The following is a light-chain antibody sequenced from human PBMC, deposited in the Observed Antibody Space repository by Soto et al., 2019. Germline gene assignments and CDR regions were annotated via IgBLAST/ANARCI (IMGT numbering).Light chain of an antibody. CDR1: QSISTW. J-gene: IGKJ1*01. Sequence: DIQMTQSPSTLSASVGDRVTITCRASQSISTWLAWYQQKPGKAPKLLIYKASSLESGVPSRFSGSGSGTEFTLTISSLQLDDFATYYCQQYSNYWTFGQGTKVEIK. CDR3: QQYSNYWT. V-gene: IGKV1-5*03. CDR2: KAS.